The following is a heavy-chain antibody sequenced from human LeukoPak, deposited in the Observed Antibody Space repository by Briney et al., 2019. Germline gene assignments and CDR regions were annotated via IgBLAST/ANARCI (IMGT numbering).Heavy chain of an antibody. V-gene: IGHV3-23*01. D-gene: IGHD6-13*01. CDR1: GFTFSSYA. CDR3: AKGSAVADIYFDY. Sequence: GGSLRLSCVASGFTFSSYAMSWVRQAPGKGLEWLSAIIGRGGSTYYADSVKGRFTISRDNSKNTLYLQMNSLRAEDTDVYYCAKGSAVADIYFDYWGQGTRVTVSS. CDR2: IIGRGGST. J-gene: IGHJ4*02.